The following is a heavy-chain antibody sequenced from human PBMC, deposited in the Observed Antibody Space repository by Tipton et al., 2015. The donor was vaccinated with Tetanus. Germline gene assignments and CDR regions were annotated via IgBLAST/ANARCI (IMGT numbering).Heavy chain of an antibody. Sequence: QSGPEVKKPGASVKVSCSASGYTFTGYYLHWVRQAPGQGLEWMGWINPNNGGTHFARKFQDRVTLTTDTSISTAYMELSRLTSDDTAIYFCSRTGLYLSSEGFDIWGQGTMVIVSS. CDR2: INPNNGGT. CDR1: GYTFTGYY. D-gene: IGHD3/OR15-3a*01. CDR3: SRTGLYLSSEGFDI. J-gene: IGHJ3*02. V-gene: IGHV1-2*02.